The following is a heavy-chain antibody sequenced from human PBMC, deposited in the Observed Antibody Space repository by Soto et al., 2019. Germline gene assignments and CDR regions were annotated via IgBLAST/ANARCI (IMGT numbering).Heavy chain of an antibody. CDR2: MAYDGTNK. J-gene: IGHJ4*02. CDR1: GFTFSYYA. Sequence: QVQLVESGGGVVQPGRSLRLSCAASGFTFSYYAMHWVRQAPGTGLEWVAVMAYDGTNKYYADSVKGRFTISRDNSKNTLYLQMNSLKTDDTAVYYCARDVEAGGSQRQDPFDYWGQGTLVTVSS. D-gene: IGHD3-10*01. CDR3: ARDVEAGGSQRQDPFDY. V-gene: IGHV3-30-3*01.